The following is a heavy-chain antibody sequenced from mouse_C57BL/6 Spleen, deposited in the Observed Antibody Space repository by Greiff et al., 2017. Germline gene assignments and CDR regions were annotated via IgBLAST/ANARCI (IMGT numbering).Heavy chain of an antibody. CDR2: IYPSDSET. Sequence: QVQLQQPGAELVRPGSSVKLSCKASGYTFTSYWMDWVKQRPGQGLEWIGNIYPSDSETHYNQKFKDKATLTVDKSSSTAYMQLSSLTSEDSAVYYCAREVASHYFDYWGQGTTLTVSS. J-gene: IGHJ2*01. V-gene: IGHV1-61*01. CDR3: AREVASHYFDY. CDR1: GYTFTSYW.